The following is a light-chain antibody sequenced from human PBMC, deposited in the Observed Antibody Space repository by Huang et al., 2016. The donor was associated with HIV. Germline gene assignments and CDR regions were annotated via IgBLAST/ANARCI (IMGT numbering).Light chain of an antibody. CDR2: AAS. J-gene: IGKJ2*01. V-gene: IGKV1-39*01. CDR3: QETYSIPYT. Sequence: DIQMTQSPSSLSASVGDRVTITCRASQGISSYLNWYQQKPGKAPKLLIYAASTLQSGVPSRVSGSGSGTDFTLTISSLQPADSATYYCQETYSIPYTFGQGTKLEIK. CDR1: QGISSY.